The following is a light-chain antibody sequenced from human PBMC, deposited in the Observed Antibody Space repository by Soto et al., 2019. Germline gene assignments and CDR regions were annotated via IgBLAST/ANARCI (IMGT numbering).Light chain of an antibody. J-gene: IGKJ2*01. V-gene: IGKV1-5*01. Sequence: DIQMTQSPSTLSASVGDRVTITCRASQNIGNWLAWYQQKPGKAPKFVIYDASILESGVPSRFSGSGSGTEFTLTISSLQPDDFATYCCQQYNGYPYTFGQGTKLEIK. CDR1: QNIGNW. CDR3: QQYNGYPYT. CDR2: DAS.